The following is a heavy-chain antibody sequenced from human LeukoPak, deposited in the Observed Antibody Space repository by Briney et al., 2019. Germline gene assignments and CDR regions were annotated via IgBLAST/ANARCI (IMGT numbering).Heavy chain of an antibody. CDR2: INPNSGDT. CDR1: GYTLTGYY. J-gene: IGHJ4*02. V-gene: IGHV1-2*02. CDR3: AKNPYEYYFDY. D-gene: IGHD5-12*01. Sequence: ASVKVSCKASGYTLTGYYMHWLRQAPGQGLEWMGWINPNSGDTNYAQKFQGRVTMTRDTSISTAYMKLSRLTSDDTAVYYCAKNPYEYYFDYWGQGTLVTVSS.